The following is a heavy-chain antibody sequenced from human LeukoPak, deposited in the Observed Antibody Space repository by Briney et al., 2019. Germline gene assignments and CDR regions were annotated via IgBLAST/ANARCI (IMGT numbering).Heavy chain of an antibody. J-gene: IGHJ4*02. D-gene: IGHD4-23*01. V-gene: IGHV3-74*01. CDR1: GFTFSSYW. Sequence: GGSLRLSCAASGFTFSSYWMNWVRQVLGKGLVWVSRIASDGNNRDYADSVKGRFTISRDNAKNTLYLQMNSLRVEDTAVYYCARGRPHGNDYWGQGTLVTVSS. CDR2: IASDGNNR. CDR3: ARGRPHGNDY.